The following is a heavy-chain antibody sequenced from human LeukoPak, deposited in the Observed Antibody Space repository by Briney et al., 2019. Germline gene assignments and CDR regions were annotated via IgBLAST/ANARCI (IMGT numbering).Heavy chain of an antibody. Sequence: PGGSLGLSCAASGFTFRNYVIHWVRQAPGKGLEWVAVTSSDLNVKLYADSVKGRFTISRDNSRSTLYLQMNSLRAEDTAVYYCAKDGGLWVSAHWGDSWGRGTLVTVSS. CDR2: TSSDLNVK. D-gene: IGHD7-27*01. CDR1: GFTFRNYV. CDR3: AKDGGLWVSAHWGDS. J-gene: IGHJ4*02. V-gene: IGHV3-30*18.